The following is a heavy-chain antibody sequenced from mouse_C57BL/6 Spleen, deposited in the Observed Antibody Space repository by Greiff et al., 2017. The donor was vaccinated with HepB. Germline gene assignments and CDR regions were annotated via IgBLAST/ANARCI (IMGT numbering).Heavy chain of an antibody. CDR3: ARRGLYYGPLYAMDY. J-gene: IGHJ4*01. V-gene: IGHV14-3*01. D-gene: IGHD1-1*01. Sequence: EVMLVESVAELVRPGASVKLSCTASGFNIKNTYMHWVKQRPEQGLEWIGRIDPANGNTKYAPKFQGKATITADTSSNTAYLQLSSLTSEDTAIYYCARRGLYYGPLYAMDYWGQGTSVTVSS. CDR2: IDPANGNT. CDR1: GFNIKNTY.